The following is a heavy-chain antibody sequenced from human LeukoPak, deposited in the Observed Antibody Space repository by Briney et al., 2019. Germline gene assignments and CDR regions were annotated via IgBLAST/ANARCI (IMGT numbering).Heavy chain of an antibody. V-gene: IGHV1-2*06. CDR1: GYTFTGYY. CDR2: INPNSGGT. D-gene: IGHD6-19*01. CDR3: ASQGSSGWCDF. J-gene: IGHJ4*02. Sequence: ASVKVSCKASGYTFTGYYMHWVRQAPGQGLEWMGRINPNSGGTNYALKFQDRVTMTRDTSISTAYMELSRLRSDDTAVYYCASQGSSGWCDFWGQGTLVTVSS.